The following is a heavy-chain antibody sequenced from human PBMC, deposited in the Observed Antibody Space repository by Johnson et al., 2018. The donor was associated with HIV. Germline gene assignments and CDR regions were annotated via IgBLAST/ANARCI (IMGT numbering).Heavy chain of an antibody. Sequence: QVQLVESGGGVVQPGRSLRLSCAASGFTFSSYCMHWVRQAPGKGLEWVAVLSYDGGNKYYADSVKGRFTISRDNSKNTLYLHMNSLRAEDSAVYYCARDRAPFYRSSSTPFDVFDIWGQGTMVTVSS. D-gene: IGHD6-6*01. CDR2: LSYDGGNK. CDR1: GFTFSSYC. CDR3: ARDRAPFYRSSSTPFDVFDI. J-gene: IGHJ3*02. V-gene: IGHV3-30*03.